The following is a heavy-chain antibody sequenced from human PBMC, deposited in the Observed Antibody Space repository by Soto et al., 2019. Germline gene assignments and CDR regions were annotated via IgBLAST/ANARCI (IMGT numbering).Heavy chain of an antibody. CDR2: IEPSNSYI. Sequence: GESLKISCQGSGYSFTTHWITWVRQTPGKGLEWMGRIEPSNSYINYSPSVQGNVTIPVDRSISTFYLQCSRLEASDKDIYYFARRLSGPKEEYNAYYFYGLDVWGQGTKVTVSS. V-gene: IGHV5-10-1*01. CDR3: ARRLSGPKEEYNAYYFYGLDV. D-gene: IGHD1-1*01. J-gene: IGHJ6*02. CDR1: GYSFTTHW.